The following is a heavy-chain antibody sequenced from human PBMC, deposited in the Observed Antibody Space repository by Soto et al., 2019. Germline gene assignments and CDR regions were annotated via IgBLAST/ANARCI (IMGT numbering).Heavy chain of an antibody. CDR1: GCSISSGGYS. Sequence: QLQLQESGSGLVKPSQTLSLTCAVSGCSISSGGYSRRWIRQPPGKVLEWIGYIYHSWSTHYNPSLTCRVTISVARSKNQFSLKLSSVTAADTVVYYCARDPGRWGQGTLVTVSS. J-gene: IGHJ4*02. V-gene: IGHV4-30-2*01. CDR3: ARDPGR. CDR2: IYHSWST.